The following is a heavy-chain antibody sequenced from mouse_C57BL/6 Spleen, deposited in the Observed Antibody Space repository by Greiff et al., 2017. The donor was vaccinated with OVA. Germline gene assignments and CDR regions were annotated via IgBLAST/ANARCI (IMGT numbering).Heavy chain of an antibody. Sequence: EVKLVESGAELVRPGASVKLSCTASGFNIKDDYMHWVKQRPEQGLEWIGWIDPENGDTEYASKFQGKATITADTSSNTAYLQLSSLTSEDTAVYYCTTKGGSWFAYWGQGTLVTVSA. CDR1: GFNIKDDY. D-gene: IGHD3-1*01. V-gene: IGHV14-4*01. J-gene: IGHJ3*01. CDR3: TTKGGSWFAY. CDR2: IDPENGDT.